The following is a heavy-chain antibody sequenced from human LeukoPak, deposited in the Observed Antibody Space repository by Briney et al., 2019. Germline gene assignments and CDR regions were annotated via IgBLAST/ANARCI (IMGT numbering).Heavy chain of an antibody. J-gene: IGHJ3*01. Sequence: ASVKVSCKASGYSFIGYFIHWVRQAPGQGLEWMGWIDSNSGETHYAQKFQGRFTMTKDTSIKTAYMELSGLRSDDTAIYYCARFWHCGFSTCWAVNGFDYWGQGTEVTVSP. CDR2: IDSNSGET. CDR3: ARFWHCGFSTCWAVNGFDY. CDR1: GYSFIGYF. D-gene: IGHD2-21*01. V-gene: IGHV1-2*02.